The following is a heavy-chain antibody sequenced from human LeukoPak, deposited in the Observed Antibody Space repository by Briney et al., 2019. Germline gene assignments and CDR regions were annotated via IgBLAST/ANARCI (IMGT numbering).Heavy chain of an antibody. CDR3: ARLGIGVVPSAMLGDYYFDY. V-gene: IGHV4-59*08. CDR2: IYYSGST. CDR1: GGSISSFY. D-gene: IGHD2-2*01. J-gene: IGHJ4*02. Sequence: SETLSLTCTVSGGSISSFYWSWIRQPPGKGLEWIGYIYYSGSTNYNPSLKSRVTISVDTSKNQFSLKLTSVTAADTAVYYCARLGIGVVPSAMLGDYYFDYWGQGTLVTVSS.